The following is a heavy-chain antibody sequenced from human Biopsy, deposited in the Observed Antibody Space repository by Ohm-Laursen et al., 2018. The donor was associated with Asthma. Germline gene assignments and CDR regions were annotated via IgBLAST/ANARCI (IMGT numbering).Heavy chain of an antibody. Sequence: SLRLSCTASGFNFHNYGMNWVRRAPGKGLEWVANIKHDGTEKNHVDSLKGRFTISGDNAKNSLYLQMNSLRAEDTAVYYCARTFHFWSPYHAEHYQLWGQGTLVTVPS. D-gene: IGHD3-3*02. CDR1: GFNFHNYG. CDR3: ARTFHFWSPYHAEHYQL. CDR2: IKHDGTEK. V-gene: IGHV3-7*01. J-gene: IGHJ1*01.